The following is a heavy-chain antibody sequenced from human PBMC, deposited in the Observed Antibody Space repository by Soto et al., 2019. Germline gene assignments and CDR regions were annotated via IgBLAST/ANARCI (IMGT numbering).Heavy chain of an antibody. D-gene: IGHD3-22*01. J-gene: IGHJ4*02. CDR3: ARRRTYYYDSSGTPFDY. CDR1: GDSIGSGNKY. V-gene: IGHV4-61*01. Sequence: PSETLSLTCTVSGDSIGSGNKYWSWIRQAPGKGLEWIGYIFSSGTTYYNPSLKSRVTISVDTSKNQFSLKLSSVTAADTAVYYCARRRTYYYDSSGTPFDYWGQGTLVTVSS. CDR2: IFSSGTT.